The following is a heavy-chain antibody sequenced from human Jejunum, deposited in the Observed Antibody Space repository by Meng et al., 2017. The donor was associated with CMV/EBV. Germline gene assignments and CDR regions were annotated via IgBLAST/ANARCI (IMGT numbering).Heavy chain of an antibody. Sequence: VQLVEVGVEVKKPGAVVKVSWKVSGYTCTGYGIRRVGQATAQGLVWMGGTRAYNGNTNYAQKLQGRVTMTTDTSTGTADMGLRSLRSEHTPVYYWARDPPTFKVVDFDYWGQETLVTVSS. CDR1: GYTCTGYG. CDR3: ARDPPTFKVVDFDY. D-gene: IGHD2-15*01. CDR2: TRAYNGNT. V-gene: IGHV1-18*01. J-gene: IGHJ4*02.